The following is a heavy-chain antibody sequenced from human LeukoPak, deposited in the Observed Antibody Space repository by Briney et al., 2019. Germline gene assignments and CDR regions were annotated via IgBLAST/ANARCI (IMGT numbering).Heavy chain of an antibody. D-gene: IGHD3-22*01. V-gene: IGHV3-23*01. CDR1: GYIFSTFG. J-gene: IGHJ5*02. CDR3: AKGSDSYYYDRGNWFDP. CDR2: ISGGGDST. Sequence: GGSLRLSCATSGYIFSTFGVSWVRQAPGKGLEWVSSISGGGDSTYYADSVKGRFTISRDNAKNTPYLQMNSLRAEDTAVYYCAKGSDSYYYDRGNWFDPWGQGTLVTVSS.